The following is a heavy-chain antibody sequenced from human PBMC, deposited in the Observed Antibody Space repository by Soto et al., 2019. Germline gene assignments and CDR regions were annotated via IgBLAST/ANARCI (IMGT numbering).Heavy chain of an antibody. CDR1: GFTFSSYG. Sequence: QVQLVESGGGVVQPGRSLRLSCAASGFTFSSYGMHWVRQAPGKGLEWVAVISYDGSNKYYADSVKGRFTISRDNSKNTLYLQMNSLRAEDTAVYYCAKERTVPGWFGDQRDYYYGMDVWGQGTTVTVSS. CDR2: ISYDGSNK. D-gene: IGHD3-10*01. J-gene: IGHJ6*02. V-gene: IGHV3-30*18. CDR3: AKERTVPGWFGDQRDYYYGMDV.